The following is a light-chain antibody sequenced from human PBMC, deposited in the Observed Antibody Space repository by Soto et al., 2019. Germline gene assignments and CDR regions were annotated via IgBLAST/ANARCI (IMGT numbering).Light chain of an antibody. CDR2: DVS. CDR3: SSYTSSSPHV. CDR1: SSDVGGYNY. J-gene: IGLJ1*01. V-gene: IGLV2-14*01. Sequence: QSALTQPASVSGSPGQSITISCTGTSSDVGGYNYVSWYQQHPGKAPKLMIYDVSNRPSGVSNRFSGSKSGNTASLTISGLQAEDEADYYCSSYTSSSPHVLGTGTKVTVL.